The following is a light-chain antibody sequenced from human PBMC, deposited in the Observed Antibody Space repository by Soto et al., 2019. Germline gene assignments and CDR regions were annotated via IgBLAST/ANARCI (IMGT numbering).Light chain of an antibody. V-gene: IGLV1-44*01. CDR1: RSNIGSDS. J-gene: IGLJ2*01. CDR3: VAWDDSLNGLVV. CDR2: SNN. Sequence: QSVLTQPPSASGTPGQRVTISCSGSRSNIGSDSVNWYQQLPGTAPKLLIYSNNQRPSGVPDRFSGSKSGTSASLAISGLQSEDEADYYCVAWDDSLNGLVVFGGGTKLTVL.